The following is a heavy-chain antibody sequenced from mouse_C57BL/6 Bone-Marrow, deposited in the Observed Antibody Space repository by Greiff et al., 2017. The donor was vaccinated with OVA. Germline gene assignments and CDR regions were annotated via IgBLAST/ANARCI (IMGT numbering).Heavy chain of an antibody. CDR3: ARRDDGYYDAMDY. CDR1: GYTFTSYW. Sequence: QVQLKQPGAELVKPGASVKLSCKASGYTFTSYWMHWVKQRPGRGLEWIGRIDPNSGGTKYNEKFKSKATLTVDKPSSTAYMQLSSLTSEDSAVYYCARRDDGYYDAMDYWGQGTSVTVSS. D-gene: IGHD2-3*01. J-gene: IGHJ4*01. V-gene: IGHV1-72*01. CDR2: IDPNSGGT.